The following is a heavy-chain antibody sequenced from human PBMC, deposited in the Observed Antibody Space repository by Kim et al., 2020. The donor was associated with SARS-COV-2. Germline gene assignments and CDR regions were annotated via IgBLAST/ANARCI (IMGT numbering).Heavy chain of an antibody. J-gene: IGHJ3*02. Sequence: YEQKFQGRVTMTRDTSISTAYMERSRLRSDDTAVYYCAREVYGSGTAFDIWGQGTMVTVSS. D-gene: IGHD3-10*01. CDR3: AREVYGSGTAFDI. V-gene: IGHV1-2*02.